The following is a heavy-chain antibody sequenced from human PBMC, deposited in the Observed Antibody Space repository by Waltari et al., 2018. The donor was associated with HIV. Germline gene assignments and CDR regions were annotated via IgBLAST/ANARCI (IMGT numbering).Heavy chain of an antibody. CDR2: ISSGSSFI. CDR3: ARALTNFGGF. J-gene: IGHJ4*02. CDR1: GLTFSSFS. D-gene: IGHD4-17*01. V-gene: IGHV3-21*01. Sequence: EVQLVESGGGLVKPGGSLRLSCAGSGLTFSSFSMNWFRQAPGKGLEWVASISSGSSFIDYADSVKGRFTISRDNAKNSLYLQMKSLRVEDTALYYCARALTNFGGFWGQGTLVTVSS.